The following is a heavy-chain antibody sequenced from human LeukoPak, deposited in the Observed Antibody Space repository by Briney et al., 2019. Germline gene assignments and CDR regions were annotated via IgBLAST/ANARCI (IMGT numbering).Heavy chain of an antibody. Sequence: ASVKVSCKASGYTFTGYYMHWVRQAPGHGLEWMGWINPISGGTNYAQSFQGRVTMTRDTSISTAHMELNKLTSNDTAVYYCARDLRGGFDSWGQGTLVTVSS. V-gene: IGHV1-2*02. CDR3: ARDLRGGFDS. CDR2: INPISGGT. J-gene: IGHJ5*01. D-gene: IGHD3-16*01. CDR1: GYTFTGYY.